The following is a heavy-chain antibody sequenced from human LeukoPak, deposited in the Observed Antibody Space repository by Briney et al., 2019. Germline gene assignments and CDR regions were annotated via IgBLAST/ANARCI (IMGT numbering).Heavy chain of an antibody. D-gene: IGHD2-2*01. CDR2: INHSGST. J-gene: IGHJ4*02. V-gene: IGHV4-34*01. CDR3: ARGLAGWRPAIYFDY. CDR1: GGSFSGYY. Sequence: PSETLSLTCAVYGGSFSGYYWSWIRQPPGKGLEWIGEINHSGSTNYNPSLKSRVTISVDTSKNQCSLKLSSVTAADTAVYYCARGLAGWRPAIYFDYWGQGTLVTVSS.